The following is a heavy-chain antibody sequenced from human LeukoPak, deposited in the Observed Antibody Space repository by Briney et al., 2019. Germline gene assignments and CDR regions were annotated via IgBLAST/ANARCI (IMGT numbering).Heavy chain of an antibody. CDR3: ARGGYGDYAQDY. CDR2: IYSGGST. J-gene: IGHJ4*02. Sequence: GGSLRLSCAASGFTFSNAWMSWVRQAPGKGLEWVSVIYSGGSTYYADSVKGRFTISRDNSKNTLYLQMNSLRAEDTAVYYCARGGYGDYAQDYWGQGTLVTVSS. CDR1: GFTFSNAW. D-gene: IGHD4-17*01. V-gene: IGHV3-53*01.